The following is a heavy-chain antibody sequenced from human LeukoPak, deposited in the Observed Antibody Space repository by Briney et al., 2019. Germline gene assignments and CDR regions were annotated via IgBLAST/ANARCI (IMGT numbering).Heavy chain of an antibody. Sequence: GGSFSGYYWSWIRQPPGKGLEWIGEINHSGSTNYNPSLKSRVTISVDTSKNQFSLKLSSVTAADTAVYYCAKTYDFWSGYDYWGQGTLVTVSS. J-gene: IGHJ4*02. V-gene: IGHV4-34*01. CDR3: AKTYDFWSGYDY. D-gene: IGHD3-3*01. CDR1: GGSFSGYY. CDR2: INHSGST.